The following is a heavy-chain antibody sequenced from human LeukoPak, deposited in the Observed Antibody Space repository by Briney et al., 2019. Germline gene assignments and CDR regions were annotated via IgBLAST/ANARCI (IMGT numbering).Heavy chain of an antibody. CDR1: GYTFTGYY. J-gene: IGHJ4*02. CDR3: ARDSDLGGPSPAGY. Sequence: ASVKVSCKASGYTFTGYYTHWVRQAPAQGLEWMGWINPNSGGTNYAQKFQGRVTMTRDTSISTAYMELSRLRSDDTAVYYCARDSDLGGPSPAGYWGQGTLVTVSS. CDR2: INPNSGGT. V-gene: IGHV1-2*02. D-gene: IGHD3-16*01.